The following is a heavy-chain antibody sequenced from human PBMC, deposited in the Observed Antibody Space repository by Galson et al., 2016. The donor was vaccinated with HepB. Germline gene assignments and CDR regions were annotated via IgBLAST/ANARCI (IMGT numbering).Heavy chain of an antibody. Sequence: SLRLSCAASGFTFDDYAIHWIRQGPGKGLEWVSGVNWNSNTIDYADSVKGRFTVSRDNARTSVFLQMNSLRAEDTALYYCAKATDFTSSPRGWYFDLWGRGTLVTVSS. D-gene: IGHD2-2*01. V-gene: IGHV3-9*01. CDR1: GFTFDDYA. CDR2: VNWNSNTI. CDR3: AKATDFTSSPRGWYFDL. J-gene: IGHJ2*01.